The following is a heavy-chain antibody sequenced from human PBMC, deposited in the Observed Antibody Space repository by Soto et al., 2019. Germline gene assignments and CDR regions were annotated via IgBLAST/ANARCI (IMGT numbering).Heavy chain of an antibody. CDR1: VGSVMIDTHY. Sequence: SSSXSLTWTFAVGSVMIDTHYLSWIRQPPGKLLEWIGFIYSSGSTNYNPSLKSRVTMSEDTSKNQFSMKLRSVLVEDTALYHRARFVPSSSRTHRYPRPEVWGPGTTLKVYS. V-gene: IGHV4-61*01. CDR3: ARFVPSSSRTHRYPRPEV. CDR2: IYSSGST. D-gene: IGHD3-16*02. J-gene: IGHJ6*01.